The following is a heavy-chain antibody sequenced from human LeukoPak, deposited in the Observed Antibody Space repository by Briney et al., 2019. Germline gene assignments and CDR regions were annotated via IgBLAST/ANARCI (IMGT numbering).Heavy chain of an antibody. J-gene: IGHJ4*02. CDR3: ARGLGDYDILTGPPD. CDR1: GYTFTSYD. D-gene: IGHD3-9*01. V-gene: IGHV1-8*03. CDR2: MNPNSGNT. Sequence: ASVKVSCKASGYTFTSYDINWVRQATGQGLEWMGWMNPNSGNTGYAQKFQGRVTITRNTSISTAYMELSSLRSEDTAVYYCARGLGDYDILTGPPDWGQGTLVTVSS.